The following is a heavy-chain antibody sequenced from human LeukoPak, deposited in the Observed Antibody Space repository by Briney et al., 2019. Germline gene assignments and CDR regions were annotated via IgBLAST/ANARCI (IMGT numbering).Heavy chain of an antibody. D-gene: IGHD6-19*01. J-gene: IGHJ4*02. V-gene: IGHV1-2*02. Sequence: GASETVSCKASGYTFTGYYMLWVRQAPGQRLEWMGWINPYSGGTNYAQKFPGRVTMTTDTSISTAYMELSRLRSDDTAVYYCARLREYSSGWDQPNDYWGQGTLVTVSS. CDR2: INPYSGGT. CDR1: GYTFTGYY. CDR3: ARLREYSSGWDQPNDY.